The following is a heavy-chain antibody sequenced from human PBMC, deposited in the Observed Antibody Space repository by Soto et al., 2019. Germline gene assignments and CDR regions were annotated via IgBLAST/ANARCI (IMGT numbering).Heavy chain of an antibody. V-gene: IGHV1-69*01. J-gene: IGHJ3*02. D-gene: IGHD6-19*01. Sequence: QVQLVQSGAEVKKPGSSVKVSCKASGGTFSSYAISWVRQAPGQGLEWMGGIIPIFGTANYAQKSQGRVTITADESTSTAYMELSSLRSEDTAVYYCARGGYSSGWDVRGPFDIWGQGTMVTVSS. CDR3: ARGGYSSGWDVRGPFDI. CDR1: GGTFSSYA. CDR2: IIPIFGTA.